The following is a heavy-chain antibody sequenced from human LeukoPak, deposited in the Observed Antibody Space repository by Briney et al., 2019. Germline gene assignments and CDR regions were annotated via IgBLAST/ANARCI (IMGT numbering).Heavy chain of an antibody. D-gene: IGHD3-16*02. CDR3: ARVDYVWETYRYNFFDF. CDR1: GGSISSGGYS. V-gene: IGHV4-30-4*07. Sequence: PSETLSLTCAVSGGSISSGGYSWSWIRQPPGMGLEWIGFIHYSGRIFYHPFLKSRLNLSVDTSMNHFSLKLSSVTAADTAVYYCARVDYVWETYRYNFFDFWGQGTLVTVSS. CDR2: IHYSGRI. J-gene: IGHJ4*02.